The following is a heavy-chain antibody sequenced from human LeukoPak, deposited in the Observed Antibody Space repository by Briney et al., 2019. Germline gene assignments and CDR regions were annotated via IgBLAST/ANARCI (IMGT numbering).Heavy chain of an antibody. Sequence: PSETLSLTCTVSGGSISSYYWSWIRQPAGKGLEWIGRIYTSGSTNYNPSLKSRVTMSVDTSKNLFSLELSSVTAADTAVYYCARDRRSSTSSNWFDPWGQGTLVTVSS. D-gene: IGHD2-2*01. CDR2: IYTSGST. CDR3: ARDRRSSTSSNWFDP. CDR1: GGSISSYY. V-gene: IGHV4-4*07. J-gene: IGHJ5*02.